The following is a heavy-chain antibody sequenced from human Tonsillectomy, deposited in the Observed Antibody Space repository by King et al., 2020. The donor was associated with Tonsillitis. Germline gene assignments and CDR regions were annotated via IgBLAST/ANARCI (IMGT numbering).Heavy chain of an antibody. D-gene: IGHD1-26*01. J-gene: IGHJ2*01. Sequence: VQLQESGPGLVKPSETLSLTCTVSGGSVSSGSYYWSWIRQPPGKGLEWIGYIYYSGSTNYNPSLKSRVTISVDTSKNQFSLKLSSVTAADTAVYYCARDHEIYDWVGPRIYWYFDLWGRGTLVTVSS. CDR1: GGSVSSGSYY. CDR2: IYYSGST. CDR3: ARDHEIYDWVGPRIYWYFDL. V-gene: IGHV4-61*01.